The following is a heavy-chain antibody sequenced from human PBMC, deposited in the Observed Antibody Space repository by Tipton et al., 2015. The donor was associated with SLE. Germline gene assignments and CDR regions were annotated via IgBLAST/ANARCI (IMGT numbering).Heavy chain of an antibody. CDR2: IYSGGST. CDR1: GFTFSSYA. Sequence: SLRLSCSASGFTFSSYAMHWVRQAPGKGLEWVSVIYSGGSTYYADSVKGRFTISRDNSKNTLYLQMNGLRAEDTAVYYCARGGGTAMVGYWGQGTLVTVSS. D-gene: IGHD5-18*01. CDR3: ARGGGTAMVGY. J-gene: IGHJ4*02. V-gene: IGHV3-66*02.